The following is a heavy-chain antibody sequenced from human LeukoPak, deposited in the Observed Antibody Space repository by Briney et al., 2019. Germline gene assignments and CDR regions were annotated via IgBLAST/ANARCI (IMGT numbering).Heavy chain of an antibody. D-gene: IGHD6-6*01. CDR2: IYYSGST. V-gene: IGHV4-39*07. CDR3: ARRSSKIDY. J-gene: IGHJ4*02. Sequence: WVRQAPGKGLEWIGSIYYSGSTYYNPSLKSRVTISVDTSKNQFSLKLSSVTAANTAVYYCARRSSKIDYWGQGTLVTVSS.